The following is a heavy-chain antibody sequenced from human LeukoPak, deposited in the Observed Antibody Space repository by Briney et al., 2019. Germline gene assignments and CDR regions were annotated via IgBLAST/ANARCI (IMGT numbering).Heavy chain of an antibody. V-gene: IGHV4-61*02. CDR3: ARVSDGYNSN. D-gene: IGHD5-24*01. Sequence: PSETLSLTCTVSGGSISSGSYYWSWIRQPAGTGLEWIGRIYTSGSTNYNPSLKSRVTISVDTSKNQFSLKLSSVTAADTAVYYCARVSDGYNSNWGQGTLVTVSS. J-gene: IGHJ4*02. CDR2: IYTSGST. CDR1: GGSISSGSYY.